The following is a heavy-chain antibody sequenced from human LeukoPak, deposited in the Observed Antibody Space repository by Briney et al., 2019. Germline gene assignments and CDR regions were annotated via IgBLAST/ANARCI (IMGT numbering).Heavy chain of an antibody. V-gene: IGHV4-59*01. CDR2: IYHTGST. J-gene: IGHJ4*02. Sequence: PSETLSLTCTVAGGSISSYYWSWIRQPPGKGLEWIANIYHTGSTNYNPSLSSRVTISIDTAKNQFSLKLTSVTAADTAVYYCARRGRNSSGWQDYLWGQGTLVTVSS. D-gene: IGHD6-25*01. CDR3: ARRGRNSSGWQDYL. CDR1: GGSISSYY.